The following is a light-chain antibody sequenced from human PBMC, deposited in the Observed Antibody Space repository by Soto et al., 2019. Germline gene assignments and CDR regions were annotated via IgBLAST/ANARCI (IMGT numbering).Light chain of an antibody. V-gene: IGLV2-8*01. CDR2: EVT. CDR3: SSHAGSINLV. CDR1: SSDVGAYSY. Sequence: QSALTQPPSASGSPGQSVTISCTGTSSDVGAYSYVSWYQQHPGKAPKLVIYEVTKRPSGVPDRFSGSKSGNTASLTVSGLQAEDEADYYCSSHAGSINLVFGGGTKVTVL. J-gene: IGLJ2*01.